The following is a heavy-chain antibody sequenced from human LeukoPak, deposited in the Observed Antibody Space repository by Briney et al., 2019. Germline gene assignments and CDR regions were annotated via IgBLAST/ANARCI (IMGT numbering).Heavy chain of an antibody. CDR2: MNPNSGNT. V-gene: IGHV1-8*01. Sequence: ASVKVSSKASGYTFTSYDINWVRQATGQGLEWMGWMNPNSGNTGYAQKFQGRVTMTRNTSISTAYMELSSLRSEDTAVYYCARGHCIYGVCPPTPDYWGQGTLVTVSS. J-gene: IGHJ4*02. D-gene: IGHD2-8*01. CDR1: GYTFTSYD. CDR3: ARGHCIYGVCPPTPDY.